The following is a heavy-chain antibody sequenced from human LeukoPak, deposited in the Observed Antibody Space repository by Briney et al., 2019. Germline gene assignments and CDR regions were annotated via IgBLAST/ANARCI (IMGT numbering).Heavy chain of an antibody. J-gene: IGHJ5*02. CDR3: ARHTLLWFGELQNWFDP. V-gene: IGHV4-34*01. CDR2: INHSGST. CDR1: GGSFSGYY. D-gene: IGHD3-10*01. Sequence: SETLSLTCAVYGGSFSGYYWSWIRQPPGKGLEWIGEINHSGSTNYNPSLKSRVTISVDTSKNQFSLKLSPVTAADTAVYYCARHTLLWFGELQNWFDPWGQGTLVTVSS.